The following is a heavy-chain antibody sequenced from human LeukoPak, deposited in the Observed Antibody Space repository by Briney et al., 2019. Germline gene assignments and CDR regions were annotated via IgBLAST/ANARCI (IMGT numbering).Heavy chain of an antibody. CDR1: GFTFSSHA. CDR2: ISGSGGST. D-gene: IGHD3-3*01. CDR3: AKAVPKTIFGVAIGYYFDY. J-gene: IGHJ4*02. V-gene: IGHV3-23*01. Sequence: PGGSLRLSCAASGFTFSSHATSWVRQAPGKGLEWVSGISGSGGSTYYADSVKGRFTISRDISKNTLYLQMNSLRAEDTAVYYCAKAVPKTIFGVAIGYYFDYWGQGTLVTVSS.